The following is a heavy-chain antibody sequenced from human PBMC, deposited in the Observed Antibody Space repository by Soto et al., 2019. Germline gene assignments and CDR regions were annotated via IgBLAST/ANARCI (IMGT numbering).Heavy chain of an antibody. Sequence: QVQLQESGPGLVKPSGTLSLTCAVSGGSISSSNWWSWVRQPPGKGLEWIGEIYHSGSTNYNPSPKRRVTMSVDKSTNQFSLKLSSVTAADTAVYYCARVLGNDAFDIWGQGTMVTVSS. CDR2: IYHSGST. J-gene: IGHJ3*02. CDR1: GGSISSSNW. D-gene: IGHD3-3*02. CDR3: ARVLGNDAFDI. V-gene: IGHV4-4*02.